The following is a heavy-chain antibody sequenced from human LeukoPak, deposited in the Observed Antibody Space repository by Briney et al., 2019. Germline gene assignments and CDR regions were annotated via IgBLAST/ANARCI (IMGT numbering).Heavy chain of an antibody. V-gene: IGHV4-59*01. J-gene: IGHJ4*02. Sequence: PSETLSLTCTVSSGSITNYYWNWFRQPPGKTLEWIGWIYSRGNTNYNPSLRSRVTVSVDMSRNQFSLRLTSVTAADTAVYYCVRARYSDGFGWFDYWGQGALVTISS. CDR3: VRARYSDGFGWFDY. CDR1: SGSITNYY. CDR2: IYSRGNT. D-gene: IGHD5-18*01.